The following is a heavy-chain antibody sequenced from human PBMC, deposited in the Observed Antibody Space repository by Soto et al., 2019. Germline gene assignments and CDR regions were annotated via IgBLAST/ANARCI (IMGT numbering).Heavy chain of an antibody. J-gene: IGHJ5*02. CDR2: TRNKANSYTT. V-gene: IGHV3-72*01. CDR3: SRDLGS. CDR1: GFTFSDHH. Sequence: EVQLVESGGGLVQPGGSLRLSCAASGFTFSDHHMDWVRQAPGKGLEWVGRTRNKANSYTTEYAASVKGRFTISRDGSKNSLYLQMNSLKTEDTAVYYCSRDLGSWGQGTLVTVSS.